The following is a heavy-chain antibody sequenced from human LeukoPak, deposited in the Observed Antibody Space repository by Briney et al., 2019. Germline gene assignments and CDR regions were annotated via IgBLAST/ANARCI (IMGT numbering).Heavy chain of an antibody. V-gene: IGHV1-18*01. CDR3: ARDDYANGGYAFDI. CDR2: ISAYNGNT. D-gene: IGHD4/OR15-4a*01. Sequence: ASVKVSCKASGYTFTSYGISWVRQAPGQGLEWMGWISAYNGNTNYAQKLQGRVTMTTDTSTSTAYMELRRLRSDDTAVYYCARDDYANGGYAFDIWGQGTMVTVSS. CDR1: GYTFTSYG. J-gene: IGHJ3*02.